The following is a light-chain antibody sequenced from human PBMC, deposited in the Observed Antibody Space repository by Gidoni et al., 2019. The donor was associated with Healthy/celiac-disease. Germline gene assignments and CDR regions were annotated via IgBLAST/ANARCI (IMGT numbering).Light chain of an antibody. Sequence: QSVLTQPPSVSGAPGQRVTISCTGSSSNIGAGYDVHWYQQLPGTAPKLLIYGNSNRPSGVPDRFSGSKSGTSASLAITGLQAEDEVDYYCQSYDSSLSGSGVFGTGTKVTVL. CDR3: QSYDSSLSGSGV. V-gene: IGLV1-40*01. CDR2: GNS. CDR1: SSNIGAGYD. J-gene: IGLJ1*01.